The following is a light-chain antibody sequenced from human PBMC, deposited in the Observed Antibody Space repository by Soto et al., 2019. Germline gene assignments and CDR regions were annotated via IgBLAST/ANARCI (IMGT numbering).Light chain of an antibody. V-gene: IGKV1-39*01. CDR2: AAS. J-gene: IGKJ2*01. CDR3: QQSYNAPRT. Sequence: DIQMTQSPSSLPASVGDRVTITCRASQSITNYLSWYQQRPGKAPKLLIHAASNLQSGVPSRFSGSGSETDFSLTISSLQPEDFATYYWQQSYNAPRTFGQGTKVEIK. CDR1: QSITNY.